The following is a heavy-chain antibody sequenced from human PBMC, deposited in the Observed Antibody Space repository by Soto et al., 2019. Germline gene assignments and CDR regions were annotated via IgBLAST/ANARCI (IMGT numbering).Heavy chain of an antibody. CDR1: GGSFSSYA. CDR2: IIPIFGTA. CDR3: ARDRDFWSGYYFYYYGMDV. J-gene: IGHJ6*02. Sequence: SVKVSCKASGGSFSSYAISWVRQAPGQGLEWMGGIIPIFGTANYAQKFQGRVTITADKSTSTAYMELSSLRSEDTAVYYCARDRDFWSGYYFYYYGMDVWGQGTTVTVSS. D-gene: IGHD3-3*01. V-gene: IGHV1-69*06.